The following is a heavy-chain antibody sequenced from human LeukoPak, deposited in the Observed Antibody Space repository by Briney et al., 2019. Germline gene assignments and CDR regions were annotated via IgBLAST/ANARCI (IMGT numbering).Heavy chain of an antibody. V-gene: IGHV1-69*06. D-gene: IGHD1-7*01. J-gene: IGHJ5*02. Sequence: SVKVSCKASGGTFSSYAISWVRQAPGQGLEWMGGIIPIFGTANYAQKFQGRVTITADKSTSTAYMELSSLRSEDTAVYYCARVGENWNYGGQNWFDPWGQGTLVTVSS. CDR3: ARVGENWNYGGQNWFDP. CDR2: IIPIFGTA. CDR1: GGTFSSYA.